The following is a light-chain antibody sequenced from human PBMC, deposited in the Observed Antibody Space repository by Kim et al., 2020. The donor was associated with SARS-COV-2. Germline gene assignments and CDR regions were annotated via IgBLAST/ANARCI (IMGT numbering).Light chain of an antibody. CDR2: NDN. J-gene: IGLJ3*02. Sequence: GQRVTISFACRSSNIGRHFVNWFQQLPGTAPKVFIYNDNQRPSGVPDRFSGSRSGTSASLAISGLQSEDEADYYCATWDVSLDAWVFGGGTQLTVL. CDR3: ATWDVSLDAWV. V-gene: IGLV1-44*01. CDR1: SSNIGRHF.